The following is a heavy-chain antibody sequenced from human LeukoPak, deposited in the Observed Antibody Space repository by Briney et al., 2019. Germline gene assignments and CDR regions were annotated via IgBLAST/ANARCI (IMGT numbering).Heavy chain of an antibody. D-gene: IGHD1-26*01. CDR2: ISYDGSNK. V-gene: IGHV3-30-3*01. CDR3: ASKKWELNPFDY. J-gene: IGHJ4*02. Sequence: PGGSLRLSCAASGFTFSSYAMHWVRQAPGKGLEWVAVISYDGSNKYYADSVKGRFTISRDNSKNTLYLQMNSLRAEDTAVYYCASKKWELNPFDYWGQGTLVTVSS. CDR1: GFTFSSYA.